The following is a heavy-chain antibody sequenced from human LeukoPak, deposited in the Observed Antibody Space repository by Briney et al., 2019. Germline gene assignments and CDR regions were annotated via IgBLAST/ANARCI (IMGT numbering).Heavy chain of an antibody. D-gene: IGHD1-26*01. Sequence: SETLSLTCTVSGGSISSYYWSWIRLPPGKGLEWIGYLSKSGNTNYSPSLKSRVTMSIDTSKNQFSLKLSSVTAADTAVYYCARQGELAIDYWGQGTLVTVSS. CDR3: ARQGELAIDY. CDR1: GGSISSYY. CDR2: LSKSGNT. V-gene: IGHV4-59*08. J-gene: IGHJ4*02.